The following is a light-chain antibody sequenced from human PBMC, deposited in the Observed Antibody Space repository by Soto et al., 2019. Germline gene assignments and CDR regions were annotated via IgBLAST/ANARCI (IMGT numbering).Light chain of an antibody. CDR2: EDS. Sequence: QSVLTQPASVSGSPGQSITISCTGTSSDVGRYNLVSWYQQHPGKAPKLIIHEDSKRSSGLSNRFSGSKSGNTASLTISGLQAEDEADYYCCSYAGSSPYVFGTGTKVTVL. CDR1: SSDVGRYNL. V-gene: IGLV2-23*01. CDR3: CSYAGSSPYV. J-gene: IGLJ1*01.